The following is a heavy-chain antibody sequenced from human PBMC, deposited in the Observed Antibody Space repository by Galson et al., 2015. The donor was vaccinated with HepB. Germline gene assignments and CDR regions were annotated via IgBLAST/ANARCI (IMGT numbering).Heavy chain of an antibody. CDR3: ARDTPEGGGSYPGGY. V-gene: IGHV3-33*01. D-gene: IGHD1-26*01. CDR2: IWYDGSNK. CDR1: GFTFSSYG. J-gene: IGHJ4*02. Sequence: SLRLSCAASGFTFSSYGMHWVRQAPGKGLEWVAVIWYDGSNKYYADSVKGGFTISRDNSKNTLYLQMNSLRAEDTAVYYCARDTPEGGGSYPGGYWGQGTLVTVSS.